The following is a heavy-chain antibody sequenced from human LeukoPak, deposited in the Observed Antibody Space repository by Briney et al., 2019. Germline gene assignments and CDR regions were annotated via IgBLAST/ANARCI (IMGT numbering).Heavy chain of an antibody. CDR1: GSTFSSYG. Sequence: PGGSLRLSCAASGSTFSSYGMHWVRQAPGKGLEWVAVISYDGSNKYYADSVKGRFTISRDNSKNTLYLQMNSLRAEDTAVYYCAKDYYDSSGSYYWGQGTLVTVSS. V-gene: IGHV3-30*18. D-gene: IGHD3-22*01. J-gene: IGHJ4*02. CDR3: AKDYYDSSGSYY. CDR2: ISYDGSNK.